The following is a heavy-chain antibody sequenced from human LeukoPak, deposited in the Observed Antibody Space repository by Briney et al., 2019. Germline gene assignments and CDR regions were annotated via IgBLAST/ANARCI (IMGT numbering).Heavy chain of an antibody. J-gene: IGHJ5*02. V-gene: IGHV3-48*01. CDR1: GFTFSSYS. CDR3: ARDWYCSGGSCYSRDWFDP. Sequence: GGSLRLSCAASGFTFSSYSMNWVRQAPGKGLEWVSYISSSSSTIYYADSVKGRFTISGDNVKDSLYLQMNSLRAEDTAVYYCARDWYCSGGSCYSRDWFDPWGQGTRVTVSS. CDR2: ISSSSSTI. D-gene: IGHD2-15*01.